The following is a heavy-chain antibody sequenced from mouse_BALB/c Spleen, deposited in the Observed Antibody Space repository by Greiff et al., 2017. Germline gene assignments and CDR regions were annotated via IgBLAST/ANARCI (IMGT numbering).Heavy chain of an antibody. D-gene: IGHD2-2*01. V-gene: IGHV5-12-1*01. CDR3: ARYGYDVLYFDY. CDR2: ISSGGGST. Sequence: EVKVVESGGGLVKPGGSLKLSCAASGFAFSSYDMSWVRQTPEKRLEWVAYISSGGGSTYYPDTVKGRFTISRDNAKNTLYLQMSSLKSEDTAMYYCARYGYDVLYFDYWGQGTTLTVSS. CDR1: GFAFSSYD. J-gene: IGHJ2*01.